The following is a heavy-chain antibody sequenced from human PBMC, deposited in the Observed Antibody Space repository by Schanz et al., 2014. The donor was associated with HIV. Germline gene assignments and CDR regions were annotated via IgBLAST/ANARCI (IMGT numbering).Heavy chain of an antibody. CDR1: GFIFSSYG. CDR2: IWYDGSIK. V-gene: IGHV3-33*06. D-gene: IGHD1-26*01. CDR3: AKELTPHYPGATTGVLDY. Sequence: QVQLVESGGGVVQPGRSLRLSCAASGFIFSSYGIHWVRQAPGKGLEWVAVIWYDGSIKYYADSVKGRFTISRDSSKNTLYLQMNSLRAEDTAEYYCAKELTPHYPGATTGVLDYWGQGTLVTVSS. J-gene: IGHJ4*02.